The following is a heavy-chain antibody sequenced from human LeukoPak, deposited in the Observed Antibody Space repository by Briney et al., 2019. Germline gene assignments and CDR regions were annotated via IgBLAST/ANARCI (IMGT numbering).Heavy chain of an antibody. J-gene: IGHJ4*02. CDR2: IWYDGSNK. CDR3: ARDSGYDSSGYYY. CDR1: GFTFSSYG. D-gene: IGHD3-22*01. V-gene: IGHV3-33*01. Sequence: GRSLRLSCAASGFTFSSYGMHWVRQAPGKGLEWVAVIWYDGSNKYYADSVKGRFTISRDNSKNTLYLQMNSLRAEDAAVYYCARDSGYDSSGYYYWGQGTLVTVSS.